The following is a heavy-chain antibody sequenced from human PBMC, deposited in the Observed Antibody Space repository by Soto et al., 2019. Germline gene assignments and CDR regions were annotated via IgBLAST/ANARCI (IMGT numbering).Heavy chain of an antibody. J-gene: IGHJ6*02. CDR3: AKHLVVPAAMGGYYYYGMDV. CDR2: ISGSGGRT. V-gene: IGHV3-23*01. CDR1: GFTFSSYA. Sequence: GGSLRLSCAASGFTFSSYAMSWVRPDPGKGLEGVSAISGSGGRTYYADSVKGRFTISRDNSKYTLYLQMNSLRAEDTAVYYCAKHLVVPAAMGGYYYYGMDVWGQGTRVTVSS. D-gene: IGHD2-2*01.